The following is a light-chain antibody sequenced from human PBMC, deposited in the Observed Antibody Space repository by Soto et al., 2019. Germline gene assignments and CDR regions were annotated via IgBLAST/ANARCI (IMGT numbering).Light chain of an antibody. V-gene: IGKV3-20*01. CDR3: QQYFGSLYT. Sequence: SVLTQSPGTLSLSPGEGATLSCRTSQSISSTYLAWYQQRPGQAPRLLIYAASSRATGIPDRFSGSGSGTDFTLTISRLEPEDFAVYCCQQYFGSLYTFGQGTKLEIK. J-gene: IGKJ2*01. CDR2: AAS. CDR1: QSISSTY.